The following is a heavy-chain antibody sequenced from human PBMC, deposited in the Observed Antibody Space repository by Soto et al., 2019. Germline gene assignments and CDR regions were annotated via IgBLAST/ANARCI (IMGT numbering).Heavy chain of an antibody. CDR2: IYYSGST. CDR3: ARAIGVVPAALFDY. Sequence: SETLSLTCTVSGGSISSYYWSWIRQPPGKGLEWIGYIYYSGSTNYNPSLKSRVTISVDTSKNQFSLKLSSVTAADTAVYYCARAIGVVPAALFDYGGQGTLVPVPS. V-gene: IGHV4-59*01. J-gene: IGHJ4*02. D-gene: IGHD2-2*01. CDR1: GGSISSYY.